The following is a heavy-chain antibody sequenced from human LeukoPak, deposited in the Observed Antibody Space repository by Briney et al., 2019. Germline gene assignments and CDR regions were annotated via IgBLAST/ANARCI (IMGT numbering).Heavy chain of an antibody. D-gene: IGHD7-27*01. CDR2: IYHSGST. CDR1: GYSISSGYY. CDR3: ARSNWAYYFDY. Sequence: PSETLSLTCAVSGYSISSGYYWRWIRQPPGKGLEWIGSIYHSGSTYYSPSLKSRVTISVDTSKNQFSLKLSSVTAADTAVYYCARSNWAYYFDYWGQGTLVTVSS. J-gene: IGHJ4*02. V-gene: IGHV4-38-2*01.